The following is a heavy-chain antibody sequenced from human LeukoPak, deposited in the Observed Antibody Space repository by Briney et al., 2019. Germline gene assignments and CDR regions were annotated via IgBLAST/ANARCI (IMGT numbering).Heavy chain of an antibody. CDR3: ARDRGYCSSTSCPYYYMDV. D-gene: IGHD2-2*01. J-gene: IGHJ6*03. Sequence: GGSLRLSCAASGFTFSSYAMSWVRQAPGKGLEWVSGINWNGGSTGYADSVKGRFTISRDNAKNSLYLQMNSLRAEDTALYHCARDRGYCSSTSCPYYYMDVWGKGTTVTVSS. V-gene: IGHV3-20*01. CDR1: GFTFSSYA. CDR2: INWNGGST.